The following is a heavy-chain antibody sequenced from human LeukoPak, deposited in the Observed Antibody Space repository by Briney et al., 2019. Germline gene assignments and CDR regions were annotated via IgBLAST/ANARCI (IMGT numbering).Heavy chain of an antibody. CDR1: GYTFTGYY. D-gene: IGHD6-13*01. Sequence: ASVKVSCKASGYTFTGYYMNWVRQAPGQGLEWMGWINPNSGGTNYAQKFQGRVTMTRDTSISTAYMELSRLRSDDTAVYYCARGAAAAPRDNYWFDPWGQGTLVTVSS. CDR2: INPNSGGT. CDR3: ARGAAAAPRDNYWFDP. J-gene: IGHJ5*02. V-gene: IGHV1-2*02.